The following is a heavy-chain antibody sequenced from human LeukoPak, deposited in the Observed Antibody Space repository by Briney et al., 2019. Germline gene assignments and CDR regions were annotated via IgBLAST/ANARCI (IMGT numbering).Heavy chain of an antibody. J-gene: IGHJ4*02. CDR1: GGSISSHY. V-gene: IGHV4-59*11. CDR3: ARVEDTAMVKPGVSDY. CDR2: IYYSGST. Sequence: SETLSLTCTVSGGSISSHYWSWIRQTPGKGLEWIGYIYYSGSTNYNPSLKSRVTISVDTSKNQFSLKLSSVTAADTAVYYCARVEDTAMVKPGVSDYWGQGTLVTVSS. D-gene: IGHD5-18*01.